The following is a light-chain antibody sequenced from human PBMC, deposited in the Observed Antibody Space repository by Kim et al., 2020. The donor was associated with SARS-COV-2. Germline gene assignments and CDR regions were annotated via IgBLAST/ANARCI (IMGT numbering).Light chain of an antibody. J-gene: IGKJ2*01. CDR3: QQYNSYSPYT. V-gene: IGKV1-5*03. CDR1: QSISSW. CDR2: KAS. Sequence: ASVGDRVTITCRASQSISSWLAWYQQKPGKAPKLLIYKASSLESGVPSRFSGCGSGTEFTLTISSLQPDDFATYYCQQYNSYSPYTFGQGTKLEIK.